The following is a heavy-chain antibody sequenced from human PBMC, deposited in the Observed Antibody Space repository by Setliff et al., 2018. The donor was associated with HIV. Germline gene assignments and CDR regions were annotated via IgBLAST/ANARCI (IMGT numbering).Heavy chain of an antibody. J-gene: IGHJ3*02. CDR3: ARCYYDSSGPTDAFDI. Sequence: ASVKVSCKASGGTFSSYTISWVRQAPGQGLEWMAWINSASGGTNYAQNFQGRVTVTRDTSRSTAYMELSSLRSEDTAVYYCARCYYDSSGPTDAFDIWGQGTVVTVSS. CDR1: GGTFSSYT. V-gene: IGHV1-2*02. CDR2: INSASGGT. D-gene: IGHD3-22*01.